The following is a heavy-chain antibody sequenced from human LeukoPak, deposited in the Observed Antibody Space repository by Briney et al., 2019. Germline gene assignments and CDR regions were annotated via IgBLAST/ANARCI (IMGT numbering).Heavy chain of an antibody. CDR2: ISGSGGST. V-gene: IGHV3-23*01. D-gene: IGHD5-18*01. CDR3: ARDLWGYSYGDGTCFDY. J-gene: IGHJ4*02. CDR1: GFTFSSYA. Sequence: GGSLRLSCAASGFTFSSYAMSWVRQAPGKGLEWVSAISGSGGSTYYRDSVKGRFTISRDNSKNTLYLQMNSLRAEDTAVYYCARDLWGYSYGDGTCFDYWGQGTLVTVSS.